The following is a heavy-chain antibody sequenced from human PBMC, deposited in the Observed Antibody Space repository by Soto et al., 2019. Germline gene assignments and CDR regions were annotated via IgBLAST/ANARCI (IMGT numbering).Heavy chain of an antibody. J-gene: IGHJ5*02. D-gene: IGHD1-26*01. CDR1: GFTFSSYG. Sequence: QVQLVESGGGVVQPGRSLRLSCAASGFTFSSYGMHWVRQAPGKGLEWVAVISYDGRNKYYADSVKGRFTISRDNSKNTLYLQRNSLRAEDTAVYYGAKVEGELLFNWFDPWGQGTLVTVSS. CDR2: ISYDGRNK. CDR3: AKVEGELLFNWFDP. V-gene: IGHV3-30*18.